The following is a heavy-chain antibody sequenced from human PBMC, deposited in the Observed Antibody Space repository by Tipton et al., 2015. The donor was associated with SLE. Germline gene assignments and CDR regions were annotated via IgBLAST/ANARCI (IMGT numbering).Heavy chain of an antibody. D-gene: IGHD3-3*01. Sequence: LSLTCAVSGYSISSGYYWGWIRQAPGKGLEWVANIKQDGSVKQYVGSVKGRFTISRDNARNALFLQMNSLRAEDTAVYYCARDPDYDLLSGQGFDPWGQGTLVTVSS. V-gene: IGHV3-7*01. CDR2: IKQDGSVK. J-gene: IGHJ5*02. CDR3: ARDPDYDLLSGQGFDP. CDR1: GYSISSGYY.